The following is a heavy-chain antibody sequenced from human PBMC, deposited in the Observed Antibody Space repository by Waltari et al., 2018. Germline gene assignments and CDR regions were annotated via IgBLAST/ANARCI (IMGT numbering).Heavy chain of an antibody. CDR2: INWNSRSI. D-gene: IGHD4-17*01. J-gene: IGHJ3*01. V-gene: IGHV3-9*01. CDR1: GFTFGDYG. Sequence: EFQLVESGGGLAQPGRSLRLSCAPSGFTFGDYGMHWVRQGPGKGLEWVAGINWNSRSIGYADSVKGRFTISRENAKSSLSLQMNSLRPEDTALYYCAKARDYADYRNAFDVWGQGTLVTVS. CDR3: AKARDYADYRNAFDV.